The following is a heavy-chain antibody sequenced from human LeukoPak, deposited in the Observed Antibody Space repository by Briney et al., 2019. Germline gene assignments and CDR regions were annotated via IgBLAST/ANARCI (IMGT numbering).Heavy chain of an antibody. CDR2: INPSAGST. Sequence: GASVKVPCKASGYTFTRYYMCWVRQAPGQGLECMGIINPSAGSTSYAQKFQGRVTMTRDTSTSTVYMELSSLKSDDTAVYYCARRNSGYQDLDFWGQGTLVTVSS. J-gene: IGHJ4*02. CDR1: GYTFTRYY. CDR3: ARRNSGYQDLDF. V-gene: IGHV1-46*01. D-gene: IGHD5-12*01.